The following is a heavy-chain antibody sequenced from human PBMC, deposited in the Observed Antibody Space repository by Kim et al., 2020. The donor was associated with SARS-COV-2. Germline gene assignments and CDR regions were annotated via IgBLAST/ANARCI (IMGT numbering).Heavy chain of an antibody. D-gene: IGHD2-15*01. Sequence: ADSGKGRFTISRDNAKNTVYLQMNSLRGEDTAVYYCARVSTTPLFDYWGHGTLVTVSS. J-gene: IGHJ4*01. V-gene: IGHV3-74*01. CDR3: ARVSTTPLFDY.